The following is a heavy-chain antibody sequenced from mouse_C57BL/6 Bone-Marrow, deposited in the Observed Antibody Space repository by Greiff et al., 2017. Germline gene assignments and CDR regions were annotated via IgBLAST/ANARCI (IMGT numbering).Heavy chain of an antibody. Sequence: EVQLQPSGTVLARPGPSVKMSCKTSAYTFTSYWLHWVNQRPGQGLEWIGAIYPGNSDTSYNQKFKGQAKLTAVPSASPAYMELSSLPNEAFGVYFWNRSFGGYYTWFAHGGPGPRVPVSA. V-gene: IGHV1-5*01. D-gene: IGHD2-3*01. CDR3: NRSFGGYYTWFAH. CDR1: AYTFTSYW. J-gene: IGHJ3*01. CDR2: IYPGNSDT.